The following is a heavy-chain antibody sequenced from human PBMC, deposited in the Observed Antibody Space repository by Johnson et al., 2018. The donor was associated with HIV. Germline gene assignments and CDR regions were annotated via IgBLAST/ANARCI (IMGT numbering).Heavy chain of an antibody. J-gene: IGHJ3*02. CDR2: INQDETEK. V-gene: IGHV3-7*05. D-gene: IGHD3-16*01. CDR1: GFTFNSYG. CDR3: AREVFGITGAFDI. Sequence: VQLVESGGGVVQPGRSLRLSCAASGFTFNSYGMHWVRQAPGKGLEWVANINQDETEKQYVDSVKGRFTISRDNAKNSLYLQMNSLRAEDTAVYYCAREVFGITGAFDIWGQGTMVTVSS.